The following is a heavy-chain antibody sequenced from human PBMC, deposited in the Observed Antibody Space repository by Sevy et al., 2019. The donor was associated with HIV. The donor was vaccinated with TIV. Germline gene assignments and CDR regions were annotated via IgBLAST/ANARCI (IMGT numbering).Heavy chain of an antibody. CDR3: ARDRGEILHSAFDY. V-gene: IGHV3-30*14. CDR2: ISYDGRNYK. CDR1: GFTFSDYS. J-gene: IGHJ4*02. D-gene: IGHD3-16*01. Sequence: GGSLRLSCAASGFTFSDYSMHWVRQAPGKGLEWVAVISYDGRNYKYIVDSVKGRFTISRDNSKNTLFLQMNSLRAEDSAIYYCARDRGEILHSAFDYWGQGTLVTVSS.